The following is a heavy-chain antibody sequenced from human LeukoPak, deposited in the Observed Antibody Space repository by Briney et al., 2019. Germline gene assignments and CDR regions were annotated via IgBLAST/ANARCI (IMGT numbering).Heavy chain of an antibody. V-gene: IGHV3-23*01. CDR3: AKALLPTPGLNWFDP. CDR1: EFTFSTYA. J-gene: IGHJ5*02. Sequence: PGGSLRLSCAASEFTFSTYAMNWVRQAPGKGLEWVSAISGDGGGTYYADSVKGRFTISRDNSKGTLYLQMNNLRAEDTAVYYCAKALLPTPGLNWFDPWGQGTLVTVSS. D-gene: IGHD1-26*01. CDR2: ISGDGGGT.